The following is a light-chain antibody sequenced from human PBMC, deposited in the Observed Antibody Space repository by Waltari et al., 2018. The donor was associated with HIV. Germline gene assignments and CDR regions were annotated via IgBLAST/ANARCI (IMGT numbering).Light chain of an antibody. CDR3: AAWNDNLSGYV. CDR2: TNI. Sequence: QSVLTQPPSASGTPGQRVTISCSGSSSNIGRNYVYWYQQLPGTAPKLLIYTNIQLPSGVPDRISGSKSGTSASLAISGLRSEDEADYYCAAWNDNLSGYVFGTGTKVTV. V-gene: IGLV1-47*01. CDR1: SSNIGRNY. J-gene: IGLJ1*01.